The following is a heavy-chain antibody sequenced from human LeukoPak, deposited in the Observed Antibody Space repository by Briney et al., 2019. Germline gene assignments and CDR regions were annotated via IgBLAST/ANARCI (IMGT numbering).Heavy chain of an antibody. CDR3: ARGRTSTMIVVVMATSPAFDI. D-gene: IGHD3-22*01. CDR2: INHSGST. J-gene: IGHJ3*02. CDR1: GGSFSGYY. V-gene: IGHV4-34*01. Sequence: PSETLSLTCAVYGGSFSGYYWSWIRQPPGKGLEWIGEINHSGSTNYNPSLKSRVTISVDTSKNQFSLKLSSVTAADTAVYYCARGRTSTMIVVVMATSPAFDIWGQGTMVTVSS.